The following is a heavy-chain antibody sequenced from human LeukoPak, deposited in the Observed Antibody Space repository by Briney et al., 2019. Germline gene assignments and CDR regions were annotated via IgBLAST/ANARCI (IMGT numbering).Heavy chain of an antibody. Sequence: GGSLRLSCAASGFTFSSYAMHWVRQAPGKGLEGVAVISYDGSNKYYADSVKGRFTISRDNSKNTLYLQMNSLRAEDTAVYYCARDYGDYVRRYYYYYMDVWGKGTTVTVSS. CDR3: ARDYGDYVRRYYYYYMDV. J-gene: IGHJ6*03. CDR2: ISYDGSNK. CDR1: GFTFSSYA. D-gene: IGHD4-17*01. V-gene: IGHV3-30*04.